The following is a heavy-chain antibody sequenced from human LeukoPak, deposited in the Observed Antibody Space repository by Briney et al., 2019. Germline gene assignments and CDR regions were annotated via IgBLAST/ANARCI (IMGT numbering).Heavy chain of an antibody. Sequence: SVKVSCKASGGTFSSYAISWVRQAPGQGLEWMGGIIPIFGTANYAQKFQGRVTITADESTSTAYMELSSLRSEGTAVYYCAGDSGYDREYTIWGQGTLVTVSS. D-gene: IGHD5-12*01. J-gene: IGHJ4*02. CDR3: AGDSGYDREYTI. CDR1: GGTFSSYA. V-gene: IGHV1-69*13. CDR2: IIPIFGTA.